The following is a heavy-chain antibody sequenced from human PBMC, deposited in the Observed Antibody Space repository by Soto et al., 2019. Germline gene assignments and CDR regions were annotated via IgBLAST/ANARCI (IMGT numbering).Heavy chain of an antibody. Sequence: QVQLVQSGAEVKKPGASVKVSCKTSGYTFSTYGVSWVRQAPGQGLEWMGWINPYNANTNYSQNLQGRGTMTTDTATSTAYMELRSLRSDDTAVYYCAIAEKGVTGNMGGYGGQGTLVTVYS. D-gene: IGHD1-20*01. CDR2: INPYNANT. CDR1: GYTFSTYG. V-gene: IGHV1-18*04. J-gene: IGHJ4*02. CDR3: AIAEKGVTGNMGGY.